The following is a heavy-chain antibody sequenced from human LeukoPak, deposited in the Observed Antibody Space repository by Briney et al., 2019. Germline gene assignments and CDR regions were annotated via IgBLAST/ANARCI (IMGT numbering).Heavy chain of an antibody. CDR1: GYTSTSYY. D-gene: IGHD2-2*01. J-gene: IGHJ3*02. Sequence: GASVKVSCKASGYTSTSYYMHWVRQAPGQGLEWMGIINPSGGSTSYAQKFQGRVTMTRDTSTSTVYMELSSLRSEDTAVYYCARERLPGYCSSTNCYLEGLDAFDIWGQGTMVTVSS. CDR3: ARERLPGYCSSTNCYLEGLDAFDI. V-gene: IGHV1-46*01. CDR2: INPSGGST.